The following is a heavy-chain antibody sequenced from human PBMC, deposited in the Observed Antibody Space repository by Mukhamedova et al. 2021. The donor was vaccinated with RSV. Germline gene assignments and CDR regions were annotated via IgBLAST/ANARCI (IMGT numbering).Heavy chain of an antibody. CDR3: ARSSSSWYQHFDN. J-gene: IGHJ4*02. CDR2: ISSSGSTI. D-gene: IGHD6-13*01. Sequence: APGKGLEWVSYISSSGSTIYYADSVKGRFTISRDNAKNSLYLQMNSLRAEDTAVYYCARSSSSWYQHFDNWGKGTLV. V-gene: IGHV3-48*03.